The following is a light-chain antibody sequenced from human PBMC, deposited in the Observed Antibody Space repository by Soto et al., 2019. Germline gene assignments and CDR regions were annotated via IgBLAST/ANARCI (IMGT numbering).Light chain of an antibody. V-gene: IGKV3-20*01. CDR2: GAS. Sequence: EIVLTQSPGTLSLSPGERATLSCRASQSVGSSQLAWYQQKPGQAPRLVIYGASSRATDTPDRFSGSGSVTDFTLTISRLEPEDFAVYYGQQYGSSPRTLGQGTKVEIK. CDR1: QSVGSSQ. CDR3: QQYGSSPRT. J-gene: IGKJ1*01.